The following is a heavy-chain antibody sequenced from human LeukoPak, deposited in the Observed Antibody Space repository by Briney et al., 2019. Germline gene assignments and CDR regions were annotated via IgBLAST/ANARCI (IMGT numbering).Heavy chain of an antibody. Sequence: GGSLRLSCAASGSTFSSYAMHWVRQAPGKGLEYVSAISSNGGSTYYANSVKGRFTISRDNAKNSLYLQMNSLRAEDTAVYYCAEAPVTSCRGAFCYPFDYWGQGTLVTVSS. CDR1: GSTFSSYA. V-gene: IGHV3-64*01. CDR2: ISSNGGST. D-gene: IGHD2-15*01. CDR3: AEAPVTSCRGAFCYPFDY. J-gene: IGHJ4*02.